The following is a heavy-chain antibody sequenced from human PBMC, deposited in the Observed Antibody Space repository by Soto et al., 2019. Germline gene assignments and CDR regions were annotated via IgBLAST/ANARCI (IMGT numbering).Heavy chain of an antibody. D-gene: IGHD3-10*01. CDR1: GFSFSNNW. CDR3: GRKYGGVDI. V-gene: IGHV5-51*01. J-gene: IGHJ3*02. Sequence: GESLNISCKGSGFSFSNNWIAWVRQMPGKGLEWMGIIYPGDSDTRYSPSFQGQVTISADKSISTAYLQWSSLKASDTAMYYCGRKYGGVDIWGQGTMVTVSS. CDR2: IYPGDSDT.